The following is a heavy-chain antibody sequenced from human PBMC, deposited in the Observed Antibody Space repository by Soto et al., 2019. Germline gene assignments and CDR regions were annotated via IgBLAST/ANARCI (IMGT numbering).Heavy chain of an antibody. CDR3: ARTPQRGYCSGGSCYPFDY. Sequence: SVKVSCKASGGTFSSYAISWVRQAPGQGLEWMGGIIPIFGTANYAQKFQGRVTITADESTSTAYMELSSLRSEDAAVYYCARTPQRGYCSGGSCYPFDYWGQGTLVTVSS. D-gene: IGHD2-15*01. CDR1: GGTFSSYA. J-gene: IGHJ4*02. CDR2: IIPIFGTA. V-gene: IGHV1-69*13.